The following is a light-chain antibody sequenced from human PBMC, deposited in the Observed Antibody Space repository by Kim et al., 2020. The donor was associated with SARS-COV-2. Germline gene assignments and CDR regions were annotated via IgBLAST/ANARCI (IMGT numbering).Light chain of an antibody. J-gene: IGLJ3*02. CDR2: DVS. CDR1: SSDVGGYNY. V-gene: IGLV2-14*04. CDR3: SSYTSSNSWV. Sequence: GQSITISCTGTSSDVGGYNYVSWYQQHAGKAPKLMIYDVSKRPSGVSNRFSGSKSGNTASLTISGLQAEDEADYYCSSYTSSNSWVFGGGTQLTVL.